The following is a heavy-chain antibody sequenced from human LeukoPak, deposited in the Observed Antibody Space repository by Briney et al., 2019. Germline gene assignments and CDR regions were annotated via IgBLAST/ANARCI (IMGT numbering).Heavy chain of an antibody. D-gene: IGHD7-27*01. CDR1: GFTFDDYA. J-gene: IGHJ4*02. CDR3: ARDWGPSDY. Sequence: GRSLRLSCAASGFTFDDYAMHWVRQAPGKGLEWVSGISWNSGSIGYADSVKGRFTISRDNAKNSLYLQMNSLRDEDTAVYYCARDWGPSDYWGQGTLVTVSS. V-gene: IGHV3-9*01. CDR2: ISWNSGSI.